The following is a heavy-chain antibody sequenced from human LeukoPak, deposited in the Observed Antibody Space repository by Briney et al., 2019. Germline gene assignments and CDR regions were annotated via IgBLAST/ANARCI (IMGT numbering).Heavy chain of an antibody. D-gene: IGHD3-10*01. CDR3: AREYGGGVNWFDH. CDR2: ISNYNYNT. J-gene: IGHJ5*02. CDR1: GHTFTSYG. V-gene: IGHV1-18*01. Sequence: GASVKVSCKTSGHTFTSYGISWVRQAPGQGPEWMGWISNYNYNTKYAQKFQGRVIITTDTATSTTYMELRRLRFHDTAVYYWAREYGGGVNWFDHWGQGTLVIVSS.